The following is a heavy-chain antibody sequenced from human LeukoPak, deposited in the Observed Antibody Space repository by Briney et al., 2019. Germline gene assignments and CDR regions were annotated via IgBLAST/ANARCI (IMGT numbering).Heavy chain of an antibody. CDR2: IYSNGWT. CDR3: ARGGGWNSFDP. J-gene: IGHJ5*02. CDR1: GRSISTALAY. V-gene: IGHV4-61*02. D-gene: IGHD1-7*01. Sequence: SETLSLTCTLSGRSISTALAYWTWIRQPAGKGLEWIGRIYSNGWTDYNPPLKSRVSISIDTSKNHFSLKMSLTTAADTSIYYCARGGGWNSFDPWGQGTLVTVSS.